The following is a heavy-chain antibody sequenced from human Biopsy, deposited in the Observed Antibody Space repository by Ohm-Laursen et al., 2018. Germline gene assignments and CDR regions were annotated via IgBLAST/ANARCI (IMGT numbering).Heavy chain of an antibody. V-gene: IGHV3-21*01. CDR1: GFPFSAYW. Sequence: SLRLSCAASGFPFSAYWMNWIRQAPGKGLEWVSSISRTSDFIYYADSVMGRFTISRDNAKNSVDLQMNSLRAEDTAVYFCARERGWKSISTIDYWGQGTLVTASS. CDR2: ISRTSDFI. CDR3: ARERGWKSISTIDY. J-gene: IGHJ4*02. D-gene: IGHD6-6*01.